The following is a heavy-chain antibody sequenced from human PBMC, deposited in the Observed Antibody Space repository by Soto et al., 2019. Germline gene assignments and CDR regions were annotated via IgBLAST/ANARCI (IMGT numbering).Heavy chain of an antibody. V-gene: IGHV3-30*18. D-gene: IGHD1-1*01. J-gene: IGHJ4*02. CDR3: AKDFHNLDY. CDR1: GFTFSSYG. CDR2: ISYDGSNK. Sequence: GGSLRLSCAASGFTFSSYGMHWVRQAPGKGLEWVAVISYDGSNKYYADSVKGRFTISRDNSKNTLYLQMNSLRAEDTAVYYCAKDFHNLDYWGQGTLVTVSS.